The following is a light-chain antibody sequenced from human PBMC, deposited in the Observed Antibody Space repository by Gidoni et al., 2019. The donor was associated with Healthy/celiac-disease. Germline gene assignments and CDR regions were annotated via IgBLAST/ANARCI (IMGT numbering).Light chain of an antibody. Sequence: SYVLTQPPSASVAPGKTARITRGGNNIGRKSVHWYQQRPGQAPVLVIYYVSDRPSVIPERFSGSNSGNTATLTISRVEAGDEADYYCQVWDSSSDHPVFGGGTKLTVL. CDR2: YVS. CDR1: NIGRKS. V-gene: IGLV3-21*04. CDR3: QVWDSSSDHPV. J-gene: IGLJ2*01.